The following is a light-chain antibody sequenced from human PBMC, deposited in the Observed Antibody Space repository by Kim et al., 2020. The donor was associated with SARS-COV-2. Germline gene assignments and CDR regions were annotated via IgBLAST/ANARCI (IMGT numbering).Light chain of an antibody. Sequence: PGVTVTPTCGSRTGAFTSGHFPYWFQQKPGQAPRTLIYDINQKHSWTPARFSGSLLGGKAALTLSGAQPEDETDYYCLLYYSGVRVFGGGTQLTVL. J-gene: IGLJ2*01. CDR3: LLYYSGVRV. V-gene: IGLV7-46*01. CDR1: TGAFTSGHF. CDR2: DIN.